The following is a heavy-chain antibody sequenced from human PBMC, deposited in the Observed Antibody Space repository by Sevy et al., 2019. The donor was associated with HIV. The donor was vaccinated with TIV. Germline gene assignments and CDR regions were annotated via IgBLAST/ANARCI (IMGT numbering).Heavy chain of an antibody. D-gene: IGHD5-12*01. CDR3: AKARGSGGYDPFDY. J-gene: IGHJ4*02. V-gene: IGHV3-23*01. Sequence: GGSLRLSCAASGFTFSNYAMSWVRQAPGKGLEWVSLISGSADSTYYTDSVKGRFTISRDNSKNTLYLQMNSLTADDTALYYCAKARGSGGYDPFDYWGQRTLVTVSS. CDR1: GFTFSNYA. CDR2: ISGSADST.